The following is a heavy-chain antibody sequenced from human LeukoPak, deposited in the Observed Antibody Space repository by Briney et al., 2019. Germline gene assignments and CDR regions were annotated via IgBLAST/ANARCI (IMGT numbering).Heavy chain of an antibody. CDR3: ARGEKGGRLTDPGLLGY. J-gene: IGHJ4*02. CDR1: GGSISSSSYY. D-gene: IGHD1-26*01. CDR2: IYYSGST. Sequence: PSETLSLTCTVSGGSISSSSYYWGWIRQPPGKGLEWIGSIYYSGSTYYNPSLKSRVTISVDTSKNQFSLKLSSVTAADTAVYYCARGEKGGRLTDPGLLGYWGQGTLVTVSS. V-gene: IGHV4-39*07.